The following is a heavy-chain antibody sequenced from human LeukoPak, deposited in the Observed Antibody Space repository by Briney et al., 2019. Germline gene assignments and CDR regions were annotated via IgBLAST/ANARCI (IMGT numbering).Heavy chain of an antibody. CDR3: ARTPRSNRILSSNHAFDI. CDR2: ISSSSSTI. J-gene: IGHJ3*02. Sequence: PGGSLRLSCAASGFTFSSYSMNWVRQAPGKGLEWVSYISSSSSTIYYADSVKGRFTISRDNAKNSLYLQMNSLRAEDTAVYYCARTPRSNRILSSNHAFDIWGQGTMVTVSS. CDR1: GFTFSSYS. D-gene: IGHD2/OR15-2a*01. V-gene: IGHV3-48*01.